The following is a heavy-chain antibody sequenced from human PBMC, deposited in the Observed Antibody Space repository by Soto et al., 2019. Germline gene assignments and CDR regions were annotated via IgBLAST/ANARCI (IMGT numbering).Heavy chain of an antibody. D-gene: IGHD2-21*02. CDR2: IYWDDDK. CDR3: IQSRCGGDCLQSYASYYYYGMDV. Sequence: QITLKESGPTLVKPTQTLTLTCTFSAFSLSTGGVGVGWFRQPPGKALEWLALIYWDDDKRYSPSLRSRLTITKDTSKNQVVLTMTTMDPVDTATYYCIQSRCGGDCLQSYASYYYYGMDVWGQGTTVTVSS. V-gene: IGHV2-5*02. CDR1: AFSLSTGGVG. J-gene: IGHJ6*02.